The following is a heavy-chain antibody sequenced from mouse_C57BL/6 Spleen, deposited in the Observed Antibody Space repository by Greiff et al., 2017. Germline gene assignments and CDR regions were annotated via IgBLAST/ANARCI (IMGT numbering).Heavy chain of an antibody. CDR1: GFTFSSYT. V-gene: IGHV5-9*01. CDR2: ISGGGGNT. CDR3: ARQGAYYSNGFDY. J-gene: IGHJ2*01. D-gene: IGHD2-5*01. Sequence: DVMLVESGGGLVKPGGSLKLSCAAFGFTFSSYTMSWVRQTPEKRLEWVATISGGGGNTYYPDSVKGRFTISRDNAKNTLYLQMSSLRSEDTALYYCARQGAYYSNGFDYWGQGTTLTVSS.